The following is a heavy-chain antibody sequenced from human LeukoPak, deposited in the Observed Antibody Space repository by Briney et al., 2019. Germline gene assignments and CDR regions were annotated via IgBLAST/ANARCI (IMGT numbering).Heavy chain of an antibody. CDR3: ARGRWVGANLDY. V-gene: IGHV3-21*01. CDR2: ISSSSSYI. Sequence: GGSLRLSCAASGFTFSSYSMNWVRQAPGKGLEWVSSISSSSSYIYYADSVKGRFTISRDNAKNSLYLQMNSLRAEDTAVYYCARGRWVGANLDYWGQGTLVTVSS. J-gene: IGHJ4*02. CDR1: GFTFSSYS. D-gene: IGHD1-26*01.